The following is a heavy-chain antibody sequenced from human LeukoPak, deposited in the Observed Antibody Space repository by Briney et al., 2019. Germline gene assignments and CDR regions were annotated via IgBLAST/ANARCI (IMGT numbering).Heavy chain of an antibody. CDR2: IYHSGST. CDR3: AREVKGIAVAGYYYYYYMDV. D-gene: IGHD6-19*01. J-gene: IGHJ6*03. V-gene: IGHV4-59*12. CDR1: GGSISSYY. Sequence: PSETLSLTCTVSGGSISSYYWSWIRQPPGKGLEWNGYIYHSGSTKYNPSLKSRVTISVDTSKNQFSLKLSSVTAADTAVYYCAREVKGIAVAGYYYYYYMDVWGKGTTVTISS.